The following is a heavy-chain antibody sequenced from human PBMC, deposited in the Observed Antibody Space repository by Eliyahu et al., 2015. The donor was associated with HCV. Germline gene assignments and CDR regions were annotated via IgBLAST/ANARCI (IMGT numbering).Heavy chain of an antibody. J-gene: IGHJ3*02. Sequence: EVQLVESGGGLVRPGGSLXLSCAASGFTLRTXNMNWVRQAPGKGLEWVSSISSRGNFIYYADSVKGRFTISRDTAKNSLYLEMSTLRAGDTAVFYCARDNRPDSSSPVAFDIWGQGTMVTVSS. CDR1: GFTLRTXN. CDR3: ARDNRPDSSSPVAFDI. V-gene: IGHV3-21*06. D-gene: IGHD6-13*01. CDR2: ISSRGNFI.